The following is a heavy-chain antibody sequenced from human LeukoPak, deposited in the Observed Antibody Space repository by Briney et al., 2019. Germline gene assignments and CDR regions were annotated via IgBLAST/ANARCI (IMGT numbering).Heavy chain of an antibody. V-gene: IGHV3-74*01. J-gene: IGHJ6*04. CDR2: INNDGHST. D-gene: IGHD3-16*01. CDR3: ARAMGGPPDV. Sequence: PGGSLRLSCAASGFTFSNFWMHWVRHAPGKGLVWVSRINNDGHSTNYADSVKGRFTISRDNAKNTVYLQMNSLRAEDTAVYYCARAMGGPPDVWGKGTTVTVSS. CDR1: GFTFSNFW.